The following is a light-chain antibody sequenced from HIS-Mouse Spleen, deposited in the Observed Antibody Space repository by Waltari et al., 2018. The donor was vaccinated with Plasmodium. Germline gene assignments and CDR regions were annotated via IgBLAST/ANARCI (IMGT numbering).Light chain of an antibody. CDR1: SLRSYY. J-gene: IGLJ2*01. CDR2: GKN. V-gene: IGLV3-19*01. Sequence: SSELTQDPAVSVALGQTVRITCQGDSLRSYYASWYQQKPGQAPVLVIYGKNNRPSGIAERFSGSSSGNTASLTITGAQAEDEADYYCNSRDSSGTHGVFGGGTKLTVL. CDR3: NSRDSSGTHGV.